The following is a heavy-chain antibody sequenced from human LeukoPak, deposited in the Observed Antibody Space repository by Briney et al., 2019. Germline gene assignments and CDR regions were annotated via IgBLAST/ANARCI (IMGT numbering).Heavy chain of an antibody. Sequence: GASVKVSCKASGYTFTGYLVHWVRQAPGQGLEWMGWINPNGGATDYAQKFLGRVTMTRDTSTKTVYMDLSRLRSDDTAVYFCARANAIGTTVVTSFDYWGQGTLVIVSS. D-gene: IGHD4-23*01. V-gene: IGHV1-2*02. CDR3: ARANAIGTTVVTSFDY. CDR1: GYTFTGYL. J-gene: IGHJ4*02. CDR2: INPNGGAT.